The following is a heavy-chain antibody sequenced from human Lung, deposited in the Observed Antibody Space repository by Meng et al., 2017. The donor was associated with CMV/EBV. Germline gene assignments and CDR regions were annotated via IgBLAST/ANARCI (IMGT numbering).Heavy chain of an antibody. J-gene: IGHJ4*02. CDR1: GFTFSSYW. V-gene: IGHV3-74*01. CDR3: VTVRYDAKGSTYYRSFDY. D-gene: IGHD4/OR15-4a*01. Sequence: SXAASGFTFSSYWMHWVRQAPGKGLVWVSRISSDGSSTIYADSVKGRFTISRDNAKNSLYLQMNSLRAEDTAVYYCVTVRYDAKGSTYYRSFDYWGQGTXVTVSS. CDR2: ISSDGSST.